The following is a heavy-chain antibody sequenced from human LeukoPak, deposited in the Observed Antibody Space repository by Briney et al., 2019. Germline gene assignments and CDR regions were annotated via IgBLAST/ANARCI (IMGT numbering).Heavy chain of an antibody. D-gene: IGHD4/OR15-4a*01. J-gene: IGHJ4*02. Sequence: GWSLRLSCAASGFTFSSYAMRWVGQAPGKGLEWVSAISGSGGSTYYADSVKGRFTISRDNSKNTLYLQMNSLRAEDTAVYYCAKTTTMAGFDYWGQGTLVTVSS. CDR2: ISGSGGST. CDR3: AKTTTMAGFDY. CDR1: GFTFSSYA. V-gene: IGHV3-23*01.